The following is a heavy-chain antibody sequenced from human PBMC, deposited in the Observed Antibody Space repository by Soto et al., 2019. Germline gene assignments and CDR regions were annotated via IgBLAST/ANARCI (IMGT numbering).Heavy chain of an antibody. CDR3: ARGLGGRIDD. CDR2: IIPILGET. J-gene: IGHJ6*02. Sequence: QVQLVQSGAEVKKPGSSVRVSCKASGTIFSSYTISWVRQAPGQGLEWMGRIIPILGETNSAQKFQGRVTLTADKSTNPAYMQLNSLRLEDTGVYYCARGLGGRIDDWGQGTTVTVSS. CDR1: GTIFSSYT. V-gene: IGHV1-69*08. D-gene: IGHD3-16*01.